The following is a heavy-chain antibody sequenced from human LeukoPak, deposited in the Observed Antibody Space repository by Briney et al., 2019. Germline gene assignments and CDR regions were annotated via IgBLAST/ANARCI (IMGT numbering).Heavy chain of an antibody. CDR1: GGSISKFY. D-gene: IGHD6-19*01. Sequence: PSETLSLTCTVSGGSISKFYWTWIRQPPGKGLEWIGYISYSGSTNYNPSLKSRVSISVDTSKNQFSLKLSSVTAADTAVYYCARDSSDWSSWGQGTLVTVSS. V-gene: IGHV4-59*01. CDR2: ISYSGST. J-gene: IGHJ5*02. CDR3: ARDSSDWSS.